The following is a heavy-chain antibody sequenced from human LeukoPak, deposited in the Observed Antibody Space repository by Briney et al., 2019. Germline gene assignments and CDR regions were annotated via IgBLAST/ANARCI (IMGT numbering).Heavy chain of an antibody. V-gene: IGHV3-30*04. CDR2: ISYDGRNK. Sequence: GGSLRLSCAASGFTFSNYAMHWVRQAPGKGLEWVAVISYDGRNKQYADSAKGRFTISRDNSKNTLYLQTNSLRAEDTAVYYCARGQFRLHAYDGSTFDYWGQGTLVSVSS. J-gene: IGHJ4*02. D-gene: IGHD3-22*01. CDR1: GFTFSNYA. CDR3: ARGQFRLHAYDGSTFDY.